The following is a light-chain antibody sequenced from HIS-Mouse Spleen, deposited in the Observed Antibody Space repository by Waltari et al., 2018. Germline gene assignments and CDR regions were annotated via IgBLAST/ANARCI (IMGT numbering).Light chain of an antibody. Sequence: SYVLTQPPSVSVAPGQTARITCGGNDMGGKRVSWYQQKPGQAPVLAVYDDSDRPSGIPERFSGSNSGNTATLTISRVEAGDEADYYCQVWDSSSDHPWVFGGGTKLTVL. CDR2: DDS. CDR1: DMGGKR. J-gene: IGLJ3*02. V-gene: IGLV3-21*02. CDR3: QVWDSSSDHPWV.